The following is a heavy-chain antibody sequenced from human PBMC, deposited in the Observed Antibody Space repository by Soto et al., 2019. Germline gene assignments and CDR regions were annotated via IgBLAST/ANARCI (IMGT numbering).Heavy chain of an antibody. D-gene: IGHD6-19*01. Sequence: QVQLVQSGAEVKKPGSSVKVSCKASGGTFSSYAISWVRQAPGQGLEWMGWIIPIFGTANYAQKFQGRVTITADESTSTAYMELSSLRSEDTAVYSCARGHSSGWYRWYFDLWGRGTLVTVSS. J-gene: IGHJ2*01. CDR2: IIPIFGTA. V-gene: IGHV1-69*01. CDR3: ARGHSSGWYRWYFDL. CDR1: GGTFSSYA.